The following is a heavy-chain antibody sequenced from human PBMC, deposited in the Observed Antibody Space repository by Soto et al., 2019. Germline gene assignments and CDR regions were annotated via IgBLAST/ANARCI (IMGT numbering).Heavy chain of an antibody. J-gene: IGHJ4*02. V-gene: IGHV1-69*02. CDR2: IIPILGIA. Sequence: QVQLVQSGAEVKKPGSSVKVSCKASGGTFSSYTISWVRQAPGQGLEWMGRIIPILGIANYAQKFQGRVTITADKPTSTAYMELSSLRSEDTAVYYCASLPLRYPFDYWGQGTLVTVSS. CDR3: ASLPLRYPFDY. D-gene: IGHD3-9*01. CDR1: GGTFSSYT.